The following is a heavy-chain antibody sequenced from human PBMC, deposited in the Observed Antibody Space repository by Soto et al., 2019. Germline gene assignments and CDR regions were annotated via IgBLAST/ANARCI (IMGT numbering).Heavy chain of an antibody. CDR1: GGSISSYY. CDR2: IYYSGST. J-gene: IGHJ6*02. D-gene: IGHD2-2*01. V-gene: IGHV4-59*01. Sequence: SETLRLTCTVSGGSISSYYWSWIRQPPGKGLEWIGYIYYSGSTNYNPSLKSRVTISVDTSKNQFSLKLSSVTAADTAVYCCERDLVVPDAIPYYYYYYGMDVWCQGTTVT. CDR3: ERDLVVPDAIPYYYYYYGMDV.